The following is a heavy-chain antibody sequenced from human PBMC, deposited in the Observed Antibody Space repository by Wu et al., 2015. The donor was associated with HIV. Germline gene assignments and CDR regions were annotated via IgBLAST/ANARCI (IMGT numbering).Heavy chain of an antibody. V-gene: IGHV1-2*02. D-gene: IGHD3-9*01. J-gene: IGHJ6*03. Sequence: QVQLVQSGTEMKKSGASMKVSCKTSGYTFTGYYIHWVRQAPGQGLEWMGWINPENGDTKFAQTFQGRIAMTRDTFTTTVHVLLAGLKSNDTATYYCARDWQFQVTFDDYYMDIWGNGTTVIVS. CDR3: ARDWQFQVTFDDYYMDI. CDR2: INPENGDT. CDR1: GYTFTGYY.